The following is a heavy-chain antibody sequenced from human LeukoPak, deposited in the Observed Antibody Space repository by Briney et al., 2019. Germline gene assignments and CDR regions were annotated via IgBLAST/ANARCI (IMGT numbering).Heavy chain of an antibody. CDR2: IIPIFGTA. D-gene: IGHD6-6*01. V-gene: IGHV1-69*01. Sequence: SVKVSCKASGGTFSSYAISWVRQAPGQGLEWMGGIIPIFGTANYAQKFQGRVTITADESTSTDYMELSSLRSEDTAVYYCARVPYSSSSRSDYWGQGTLVTVSS. CDR1: GGTFSSYA. CDR3: ARVPYSSSSRSDY. J-gene: IGHJ4*02.